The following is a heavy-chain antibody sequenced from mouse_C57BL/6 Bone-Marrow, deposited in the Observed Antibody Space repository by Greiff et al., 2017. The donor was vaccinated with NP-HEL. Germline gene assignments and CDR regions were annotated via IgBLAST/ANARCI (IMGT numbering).Heavy chain of an antibody. V-gene: IGHV1-50*01. Sequence: QVQLKQPGAELVKPGASVKLSCKASGYTFTSYWMQWVKQRPGQGLEWIGEIDPSDSYTNYNQKFKGKATLTVDTSSSTACMQLSSLTSEDSAVYYCARYYGPFAYWGQGTLVTVSA. CDR3: ARYYGPFAY. CDR2: IDPSDSYT. CDR1: GYTFTSYW. J-gene: IGHJ3*01. D-gene: IGHD1-1*01.